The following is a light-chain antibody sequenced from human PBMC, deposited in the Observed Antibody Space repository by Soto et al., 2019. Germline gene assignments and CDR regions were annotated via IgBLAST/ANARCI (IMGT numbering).Light chain of an antibody. CDR3: QQYNSYSRT. J-gene: IGKJ1*01. CDR2: AAS. Sequence: DVQMTQSPSSLSASVGGRATITCRASQSISSYLNWYQQKPGKAPKLLSYAASSLQSGVPSRFRGSGSGTEFTLTISSLQPDDFETYYCQQYNSYSRTFGQGTKVDI. CDR1: QSISSY. V-gene: IGKV1-39*01.